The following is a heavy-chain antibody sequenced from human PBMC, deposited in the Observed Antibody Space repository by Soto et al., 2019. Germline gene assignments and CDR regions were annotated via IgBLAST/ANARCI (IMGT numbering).Heavy chain of an antibody. Sequence: SATLSLTCTVSGGSISSSSYYWGWIRQPPGKGLEWIGSIYYSGSTYYNPSLKSRVTISADTSKNQFSLKLSSVTAADTAVYYCARDVAVADYGMDVWGQGTTVTVSS. CDR1: GGSISSSSYY. D-gene: IGHD6-19*01. CDR3: ARDVAVADYGMDV. J-gene: IGHJ6*02. V-gene: IGHV4-39*02. CDR2: IYYSGST.